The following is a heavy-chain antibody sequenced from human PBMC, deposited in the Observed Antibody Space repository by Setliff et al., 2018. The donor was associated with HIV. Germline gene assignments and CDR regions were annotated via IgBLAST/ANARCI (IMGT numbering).Heavy chain of an antibody. CDR2: VSPNSDNT. D-gene: IGHD2-2*01. Sequence: GASVKVSCKASGYTFSGYYIHWVRQAPGQGLEWMGWVSPNSDNTGYAQKLQGRVTMTTDTSTSTAYMELRSLRSDDTAVYYCARGPPIVVVPAALLTFDYWGQGTLVTVSS. J-gene: IGHJ4*02. V-gene: IGHV1-18*04. CDR1: GYTFSGYY. CDR3: ARGPPIVVVPAALLTFDY.